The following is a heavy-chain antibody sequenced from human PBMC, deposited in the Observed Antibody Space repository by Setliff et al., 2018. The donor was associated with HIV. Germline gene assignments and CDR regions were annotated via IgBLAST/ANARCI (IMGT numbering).Heavy chain of an antibody. J-gene: IGHJ4*02. D-gene: IGHD1-26*01. CDR1: GGSITNGGSY. CDR3: ARGSGRTGGPD. CDR2: IYSSGST. V-gene: IGHV4-31*03. Sequence: PSETLSLTCTVSGGSITNGGSYWTWIRQHPGKGLEWIGYIYSSGSTYYSPSLKSRVTISLDTSKNQFSLRLSSVIAADTAVYYCARGSGRTGGPDWGQGTLVTVSS.